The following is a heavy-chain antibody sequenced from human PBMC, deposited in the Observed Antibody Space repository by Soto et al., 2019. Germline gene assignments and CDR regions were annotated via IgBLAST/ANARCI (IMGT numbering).Heavy chain of an antibody. CDR3: ASWYGDHGSFNP. CDR2: IWYDGSNK. CDR1: GLTFSSYG. J-gene: IGHJ5*02. Sequence: GGSLRLSCASSGLTFSSYGMHWVRQAPGKGLEWVAVIWYDGSNKYYADSVKGRFTISRDNSKKTLYLQMNSLRAEDTAVYYCASWYGDHGSFNPWGQGTLVTVSS. V-gene: IGHV3-33*01. D-gene: IGHD4-17*01.